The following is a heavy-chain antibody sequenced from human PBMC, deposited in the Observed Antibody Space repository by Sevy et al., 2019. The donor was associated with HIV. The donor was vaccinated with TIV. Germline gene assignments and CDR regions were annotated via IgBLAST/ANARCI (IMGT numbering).Heavy chain of an antibody. CDR3: ANRGSGSGSWSYIDYYYYMDV. D-gene: IGHD3-10*01. V-gene: IGHV3-23*01. CDR1: GFTFSSYA. Sequence: GGSLRLSCAASGFTFSSYAMSWVRQAPGKGLEWASAISGSGGSTYYADSVKGRFTISRDNSKHTRYLQMNSLRAEDTAVYYCANRGSGSGSWSYIDYYYYMDVWGKGTTVTVSS. CDR2: ISGSGGST. J-gene: IGHJ6*03.